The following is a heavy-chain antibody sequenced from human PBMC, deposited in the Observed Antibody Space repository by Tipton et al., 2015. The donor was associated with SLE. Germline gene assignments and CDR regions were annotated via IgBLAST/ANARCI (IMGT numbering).Heavy chain of an antibody. Sequence: SLRLSCAASGFTFDDFGMSWVRQVPGKGLEWVSDITWNGGSTAYADSVKGRFTISRDNSKNTLYLQMNSLRAEDTAVYYCARSLTILYYYGMDVWGQGTTVTVSS. CDR1: GFTFDDFG. D-gene: IGHD3-3*01. CDR3: ARSLTILYYYGMDV. V-gene: IGHV3-20*04. J-gene: IGHJ6*02. CDR2: ITWNGGST.